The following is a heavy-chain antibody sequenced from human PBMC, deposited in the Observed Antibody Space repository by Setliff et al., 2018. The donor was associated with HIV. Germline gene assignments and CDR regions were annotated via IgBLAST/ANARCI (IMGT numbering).Heavy chain of an antibody. V-gene: IGHV4-61*01. CDR3: ARGDYYSYCMDV. CDR2: IYYSGST. J-gene: IGHJ6*03. CDR1: GGSVSSGSYY. Sequence: PSETLSLTCTVSGGSVSSGSYYWSWIRQPPGKGLEWIGYIYYSGSTNYNPSLKSRVTISVDTSKNQFSLKLSSVTAADTAVYYCARGDYYSYCMDVWGKGTTVTVSS.